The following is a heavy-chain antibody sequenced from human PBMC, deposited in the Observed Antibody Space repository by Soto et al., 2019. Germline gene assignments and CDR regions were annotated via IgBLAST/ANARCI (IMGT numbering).Heavy chain of an antibody. V-gene: IGHV4-30-4*01. D-gene: IGHD2-2*03. J-gene: IGHJ6*02. CDR1: GGSISTSNW. Sequence: TLSLTCAVSGGSISTSNWWSWIRQPPGKGLEWIGFISYSGSTYYNASLKSRVTISVDTSKNQFSLNLNSVTAADTAVYYCARLNGYCVGTSCHGYYGMDVWGQGTTVTVSS. CDR2: ISYSGST. CDR3: ARLNGYCVGTSCHGYYGMDV.